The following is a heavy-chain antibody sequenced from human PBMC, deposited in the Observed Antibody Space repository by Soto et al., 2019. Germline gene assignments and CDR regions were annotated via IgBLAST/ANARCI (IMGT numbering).Heavy chain of an antibody. D-gene: IGHD6-19*01. CDR2: IYYAGST. Sequence: SETLSLTCTVSGGSMISYYWSWIRQPPGRGLEWIGLIYYAGSTKYNPSLNSRVTISVDTSKNQFSLKLSSVTAADTAVYYCARGIEGWYQGRYYYGMDVWGQGTTVTVSS. V-gene: IGHV4-59*01. J-gene: IGHJ6*02. CDR1: GGSMISYY. CDR3: ARGIEGWYQGRYYYGMDV.